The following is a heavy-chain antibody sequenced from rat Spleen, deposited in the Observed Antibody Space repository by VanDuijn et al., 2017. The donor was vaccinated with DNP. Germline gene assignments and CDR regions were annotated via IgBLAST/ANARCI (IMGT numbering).Heavy chain of an antibody. CDR3: TTDFERGY. J-gene: IGHJ2*01. D-gene: IGHD1-11*01. V-gene: IGHV5-58*01. CDR2: INPDGGST. Sequence: EVQLVETGGGLVQPGRSLKLSCLASGFTFSRYWMFWIRQAPGKGLEWVASINPDGGSTDYLDSVKGRFTISRDKTKSSLYLQMDSLRSEDTATYYCTTDFERGYWGQGVMVTVSS. CDR1: GFTFSRYW.